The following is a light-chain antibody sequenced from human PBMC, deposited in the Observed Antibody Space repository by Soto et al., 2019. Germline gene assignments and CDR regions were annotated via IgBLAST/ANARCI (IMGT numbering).Light chain of an antibody. CDR1: SSDVGGYIY. V-gene: IGLV2-11*01. CDR3: QSYDTSLRGWV. CDR2: DVA. Sequence: QSALTQPRSVSGSPGRSVTISCTGTSSDVGGYIYVSWFQQLPGKAPKLMLYDVAKRPSGVPDRFSGSKSGTSVSLAITGLQAEDEADYYCQSYDTSLRGWVFGGGTQLTVL. J-gene: IGLJ3*02.